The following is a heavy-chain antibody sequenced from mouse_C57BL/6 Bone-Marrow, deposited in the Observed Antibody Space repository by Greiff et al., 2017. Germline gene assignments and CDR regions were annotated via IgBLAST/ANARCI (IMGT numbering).Heavy chain of an antibody. CDR1: GFTFSDYG. Sequence: EVKVVESGGGLVKPGGSLKLSCAASGFTFSDYGMHWVRQAPEKGLEWVAYISSGSSTIYYADTVKGRFTISRDNAKNTLFLQMTSLRSEDTAMYYCARSYYYGSSLAMDYWGQGTSVTVSS. CDR3: ARSYYYGSSLAMDY. J-gene: IGHJ4*01. V-gene: IGHV5-17*01. D-gene: IGHD1-1*01. CDR2: ISSGSSTI.